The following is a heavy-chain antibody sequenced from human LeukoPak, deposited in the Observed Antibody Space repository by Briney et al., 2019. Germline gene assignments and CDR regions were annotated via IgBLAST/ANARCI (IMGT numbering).Heavy chain of an antibody. D-gene: IGHD2-15*01. CDR1: GGSFSGYY. CDR2: INHSGST. J-gene: IGHJ4*02. V-gene: IGHV4-34*01. Sequence: MPSETLSLTCAVYGGSFSGYYWSWIRQPPGKGLEWIGEINHSGSTNYNPSLKSRVTISVDTSKNQFSLKLSSVTAADTAVYYCARGLDYCSGGSCYFDYWGQGTLVTVSS. CDR3: ARGLDYCSGGSCYFDY.